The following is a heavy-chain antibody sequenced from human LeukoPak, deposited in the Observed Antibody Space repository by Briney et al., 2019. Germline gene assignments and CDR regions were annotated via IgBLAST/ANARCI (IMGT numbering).Heavy chain of an antibody. V-gene: IGHV4-34*01. CDR2: INHSGST. J-gene: IGHJ4*02. Sequence: SETLSLTCAVDGGSFIVYYWSWIRQPPGKGLEWIGEINHSGSTNYNPSLKSRVTISVDTSKNQFSLKLSSVTAADTAVYYCARVQLAYYFDYWGQGTLVTVSS. CDR3: ARVQLAYYFDY. D-gene: IGHD1-1*01. CDR1: GGSFIVYY.